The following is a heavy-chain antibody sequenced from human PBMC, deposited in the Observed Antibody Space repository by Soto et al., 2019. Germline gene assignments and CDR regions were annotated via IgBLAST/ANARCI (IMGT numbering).Heavy chain of an antibody. V-gene: IGHV3-23*01. CDR2: ISGSGGST. CDR1: GFTFSSYA. Sequence: GGSLRLSCAASGFTFSSYAMSWVRQAPGKGLEWVSAISGSGGSTYYADSVKGRFTISRDNSKNTLYLQMNSLRAEDTAVYYCAKDVSLMVYAINPSPADYWGQGTLVTVSS. J-gene: IGHJ4*02. CDR3: AKDVSLMVYAINPSPADY. D-gene: IGHD2-8*01.